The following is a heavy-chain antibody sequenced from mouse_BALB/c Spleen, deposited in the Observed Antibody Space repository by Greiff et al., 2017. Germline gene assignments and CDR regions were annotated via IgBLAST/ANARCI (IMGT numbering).Heavy chain of an antibody. Sequence: EVQVVESGAELVKPGASVKLSCTASGFNIKDTYMHWVKQRPEQGLEWIGRIDPANGNTKYDPKFQGKATITADTSSNTAYLQLSSLTSEDTAVYYCARCGNYWYFDVWGAGTTVTVSS. V-gene: IGHV14-3*02. CDR2: IDPANGNT. CDR3: ARCGNYWYFDV. CDR1: GFNIKDTY. J-gene: IGHJ1*01. D-gene: IGHD1-1*02.